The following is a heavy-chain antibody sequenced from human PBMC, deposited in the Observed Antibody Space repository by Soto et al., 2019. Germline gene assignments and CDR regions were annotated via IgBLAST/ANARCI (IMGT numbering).Heavy chain of an antibody. J-gene: IGHJ4*02. V-gene: IGHV3-15*01. D-gene: IGHD6-6*01. Sequence: EVQLVESGGGLVLPGGSLRLSCAASGFTFSTAWLSWVRQAPGKGLEWVGRIKSKTDGGTTDDKAPVKGRVTISRDDSKNTLYLQMNSLKIEDTAVYYCTTGSTSTKNYWGQGNMVTVAS. CDR3: TTGSTSTKNY. CDR1: GFTFSTAW. CDR2: IKSKTDGGTT.